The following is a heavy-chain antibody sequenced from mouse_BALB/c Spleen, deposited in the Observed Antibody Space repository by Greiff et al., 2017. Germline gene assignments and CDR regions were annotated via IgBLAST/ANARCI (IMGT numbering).Heavy chain of an antibody. CDR2: IYPGDGDT. J-gene: IGHJ2*01. D-gene: IGHD2-2*01. CDR3: ARIYGYDVRRGYYFDY. Sequence: QVQLQQSGAELVRPGSSVKISCKASGYAFSSYWMNWVKQRPGQGLEWIGQIYPGDGDTNYNGKFKGKATLTADKSSSTAYMQLSSLTSEDSAVYFCARIYGYDVRRGYYFDYWGQGTTLTVSS. V-gene: IGHV1-80*01. CDR1: GYAFSSYW.